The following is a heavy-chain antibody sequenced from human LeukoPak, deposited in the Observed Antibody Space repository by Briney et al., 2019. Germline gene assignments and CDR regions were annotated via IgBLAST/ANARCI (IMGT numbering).Heavy chain of an antibody. J-gene: IGHJ4*02. D-gene: IGHD3/OR15-3a*01. CDR3: ARRSLGTIDY. CDR2: IYHSGST. CDR1: GYSISSGYY. V-gene: IGHV4-38-2*01. Sequence: KPSETLSLPCAVSGYSISSGYYWGWIRQPPGKGLEWIGSIYHSGSTYYNPSLKSRVTISVDTSKNQFSLKLSSVTAADTAVYYCARRSLGTIDYWGQGTLVTVSS.